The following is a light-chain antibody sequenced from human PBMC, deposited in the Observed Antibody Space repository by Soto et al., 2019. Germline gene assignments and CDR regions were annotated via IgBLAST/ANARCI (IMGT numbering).Light chain of an antibody. CDR3: QQYNNWPRT. CDR2: GAS. CDR1: QSVSSD. V-gene: IGKV3-15*01. Sequence: EIVMTQTPATLSVARGERATLSCRAGQSVSSDLAWYHQKPGQAPRLLIYGASTRATGIPARFSGSGSGTEFTLTINSLQSEDFAVYYCQQYNNWPRTFGQGTKVDIK. J-gene: IGKJ1*01.